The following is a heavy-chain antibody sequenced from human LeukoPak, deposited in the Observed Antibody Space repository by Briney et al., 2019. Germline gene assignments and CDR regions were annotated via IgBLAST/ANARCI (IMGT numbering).Heavy chain of an antibody. V-gene: IGHV3-7*01. CDR1: GVTFRNYW. J-gene: IGHJ4*02. Sequence: GGSLRLSCAASGVTFRNYWMGWVRQAPGKGLEWVANTKPDGSAEYYADSVRGRFTASRDNANNLLSLQMNRLRAEDTAVYYCARDGGLHTNFDYWGQGTLLTVSS. CDR2: TKPDGSAE. CDR3: ARDGGLHTNFDY. D-gene: IGHD2-15*01.